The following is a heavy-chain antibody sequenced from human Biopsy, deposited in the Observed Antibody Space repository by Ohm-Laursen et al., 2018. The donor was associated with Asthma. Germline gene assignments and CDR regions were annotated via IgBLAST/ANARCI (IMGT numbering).Heavy chain of an antibody. V-gene: IGHV1-18*01. J-gene: IGHJ6*02. CDR3: AKAVDYSHYYGIDV. CDR1: GYTFNSAG. Sequence: ASVKVSCKTSGYTFNSAGITWVRQAPGQGLEWMGWISVYNGNTKVAQKLQDRVTMITDTSMSTAYMELRSLRSDDTAVYFCAKAVDYSHYYGIDVWGQGTTVTVS. D-gene: IGHD3-10*01. CDR2: ISVYNGNT.